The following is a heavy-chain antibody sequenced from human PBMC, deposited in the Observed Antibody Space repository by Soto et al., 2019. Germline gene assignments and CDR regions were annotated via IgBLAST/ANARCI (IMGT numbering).Heavy chain of an antibody. CDR3: ACFGEQWLVVYY. J-gene: IGHJ4*02. Sequence: SETLSLTCTVSGGSISSSSYYWGWIRLPPGKRLEWIGSIYYSGSTYYNPSLKSRVTISVDTSKNQFSLKLSSVTAADTAVYYCACFGEQWLVVYYWGQGTLVTVSS. CDR1: GGSISSSSYY. V-gene: IGHV4-39*01. CDR2: IYYSGST. D-gene: IGHD6-19*01.